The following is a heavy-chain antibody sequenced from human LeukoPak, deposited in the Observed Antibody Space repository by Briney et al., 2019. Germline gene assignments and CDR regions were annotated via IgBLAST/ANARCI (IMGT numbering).Heavy chain of an antibody. D-gene: IGHD4-23*01. V-gene: IGHV3-53*01. Sequence: GGSLRLSCAASGFTVSSNYMNWVRQAPGKGLEWVSVIYSGGSTYYADSVKGRFTISRDNSKNTLYLQMNSLRAEDTAVYYCAKDGDGYGDNGYFDYWGQGTLVTVSS. CDR2: IYSGGST. CDR1: GFTVSSNY. J-gene: IGHJ4*02. CDR3: AKDGDGYGDNGYFDY.